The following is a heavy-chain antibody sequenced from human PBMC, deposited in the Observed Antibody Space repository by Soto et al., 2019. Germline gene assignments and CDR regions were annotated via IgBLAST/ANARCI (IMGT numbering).Heavy chain of an antibody. Sequence: LRLSCAASGFSFSTSWMSWVRQAPGKGLEWVANIKQDGSETYYVDSVKGRFTLSRDNAKNSVYLQMNSLRAEDTAVYYCARDSPFDYWGQGTLVTVSS. CDR1: GFSFSTSW. CDR2: IKQDGSET. CDR3: ARDSPFDY. V-gene: IGHV3-7*03. J-gene: IGHJ4*02.